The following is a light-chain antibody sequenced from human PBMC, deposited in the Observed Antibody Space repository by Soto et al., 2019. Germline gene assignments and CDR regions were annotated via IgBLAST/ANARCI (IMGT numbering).Light chain of an antibody. CDR3: QQRMSWPLT. CDR1: QTVSSY. Sequence: EIVLTQSPATLSLSPGERATLSCRASQTVSSYLLWYQQKPGQAPRLLIYDASNRAAGTPARFSGSGSETDFTLTISSLEPEDFAVYYCQQRMSWPLTFGQGTRLEI. J-gene: IGKJ5*01. CDR2: DAS. V-gene: IGKV3-11*01.